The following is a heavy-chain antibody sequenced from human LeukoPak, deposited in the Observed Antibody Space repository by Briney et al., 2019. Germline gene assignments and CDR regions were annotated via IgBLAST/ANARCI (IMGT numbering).Heavy chain of an antibody. Sequence: AGGSLRLSCAASGFTFSSYGMHWVRQAPGKGLEWVAVIWYDGSNKYYADSVKGRFTISRDNSKNTLYLQVNSLRAEDTAVYYCAKGRELLDYWGQGTLVTVSS. CDR3: AKGRELLDY. V-gene: IGHV3-33*06. D-gene: IGHD1-26*01. CDR2: IWYDGSNK. J-gene: IGHJ4*02. CDR1: GFTFSSYG.